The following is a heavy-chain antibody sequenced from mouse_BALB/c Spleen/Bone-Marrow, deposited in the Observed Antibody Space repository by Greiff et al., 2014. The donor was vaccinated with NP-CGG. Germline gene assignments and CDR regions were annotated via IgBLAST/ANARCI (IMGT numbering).Heavy chain of an antibody. Sequence: EVKVEESGGGLVQPGGSMKLSCVASGFTFSNYWMNWVRQSPEKGLEWVAEIRLKSNNYATHYAESVKGRFTISRDYSKSSVYLQMNNLRAEDTGIYYCTSMRRRGFAYWGQGTLVTVSA. CDR2: IRLKSNNYAT. J-gene: IGHJ3*01. CDR3: TSMRRRGFAY. D-gene: IGHD2-3*01. V-gene: IGHV6-6*02. CDR1: GFTFSNYW.